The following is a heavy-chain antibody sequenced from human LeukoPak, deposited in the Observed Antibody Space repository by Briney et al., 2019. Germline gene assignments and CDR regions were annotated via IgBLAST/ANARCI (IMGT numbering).Heavy chain of an antibody. D-gene: IGHD6-19*01. CDR3: ARAVAGYFDY. Sequence: SETLSLTCAVYGGSFSGYYWSWIRQPPGKGLEWIGEINHSGSTNYNPSLKSRVTISVDTSKNQFSLKLSSVTAADTAVYYCARAVAGYFDYWGQGTLVTVSS. CDR1: GGSFSGYY. CDR2: INHSGST. J-gene: IGHJ4*02. V-gene: IGHV4-34*01.